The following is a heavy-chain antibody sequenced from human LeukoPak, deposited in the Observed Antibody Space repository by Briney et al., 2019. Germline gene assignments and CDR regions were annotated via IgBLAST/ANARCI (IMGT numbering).Heavy chain of an antibody. Sequence: PSETLSLTCAVYGGSFSVYYWSWIRQPPGKGLEWIGEINHRGSTNYNRSLKSRVSISVDTSKNPLSLNLSSVTAADTAVYYCARYRDYWSGFPYFDYWGQGAMVTVSS. D-gene: IGHD3-3*01. J-gene: IGHJ4*02. CDR2: INHRGST. V-gene: IGHV4-34*01. CDR1: GGSFSVYY. CDR3: ARYRDYWSGFPYFDY.